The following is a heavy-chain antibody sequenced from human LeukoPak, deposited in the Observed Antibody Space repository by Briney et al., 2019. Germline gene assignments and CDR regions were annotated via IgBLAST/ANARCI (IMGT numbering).Heavy chain of an antibody. D-gene: IGHD3-10*01. CDR1: GYSFTNYA. J-gene: IGHJ3*02. V-gene: IGHV1-8*03. CDR3: ARPLLGAPQAFDI. CDR2: MNPNSGNT. Sequence: ASVKVSCKASGYSFTNYAMNWVRQATGQGLEWMGWMNPNSGNTGYAQKFQGRVTITRNTSISTAYMELSSLRSEDTAVYYCARPLLGAPQAFDIWGQGTMVTVSS.